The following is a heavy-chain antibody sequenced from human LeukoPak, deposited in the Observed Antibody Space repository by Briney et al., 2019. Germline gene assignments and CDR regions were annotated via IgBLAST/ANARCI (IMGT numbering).Heavy chain of an antibody. Sequence: GASVKVSCKASGYTFTSYDINWVRQATGQGLEWMGWMNPNSGNTGYAQKFQGRVTITRNTSISTAYMELSSLRSEDAAVYYCARGGALLYYDFWSGYYYYYYMDVWGKGTTVTVSS. J-gene: IGHJ6*03. CDR1: GYTFTSYD. V-gene: IGHV1-8*03. D-gene: IGHD3-3*01. CDR2: MNPNSGNT. CDR3: ARGGALLYYDFWSGYYYYYYMDV.